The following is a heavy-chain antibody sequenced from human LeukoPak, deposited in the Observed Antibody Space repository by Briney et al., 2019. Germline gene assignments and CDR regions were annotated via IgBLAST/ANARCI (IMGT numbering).Heavy chain of an antibody. CDR2: VSGTSEYI. Sequence: PGRSLRLSCAASGFSFSIYSVIWVRQARGKGLEWVSSVSGTSEYIYYADSVRGRFTISRDNAKNTVYLQMNSLRAEDTAVYYCARWYSSGCYSDYWGQGTLVTVSS. V-gene: IGHV3-21*06. J-gene: IGHJ4*02. CDR3: ARWYSSGCYSDY. D-gene: IGHD6-19*01. CDR1: GFSFSIYS.